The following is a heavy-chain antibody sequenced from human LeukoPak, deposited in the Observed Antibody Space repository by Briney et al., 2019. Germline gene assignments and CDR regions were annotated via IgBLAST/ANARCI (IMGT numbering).Heavy chain of an antibody. CDR1: GFTLSSYG. CDR2: ISYDGRND. J-gene: IGHJ5*02. V-gene: IGHV3-30*03. Sequence: GGSLRLSCAASGFTLSSYGIHWVRQAPGKGLEWVALISYDGRNDYYADSVKGRFTVSRDNSKNTLYLQMNSLRVEDTAVYYCAALSGQMNLIYPWGQGTLVTVSS. D-gene: IGHD1-14*01. CDR3: AALSGQMNLIYP.